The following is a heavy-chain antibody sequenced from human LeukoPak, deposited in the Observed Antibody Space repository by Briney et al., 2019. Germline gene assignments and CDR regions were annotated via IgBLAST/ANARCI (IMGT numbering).Heavy chain of an antibody. CDR1: GFTFSSYA. Sequence: GGSLRLSCAASGFTFSSYAMSWVRQAPGKGLEWVSAISGSGGSTYYADSVKGRFTISRDNAKNTLYLQMNSLRAEDTAVYYCAKKRDRITIFGVAEDWGQGTLVTVSS. CDR3: AKKRDRITIFGVAED. CDR2: ISGSGGST. D-gene: IGHD3-3*01. J-gene: IGHJ4*02. V-gene: IGHV3-23*01.